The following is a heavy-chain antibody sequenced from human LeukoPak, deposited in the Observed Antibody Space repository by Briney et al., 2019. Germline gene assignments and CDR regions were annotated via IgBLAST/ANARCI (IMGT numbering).Heavy chain of an antibody. Sequence: GASVKVSCKASGGTFSSYAISWVRQAPGQGLEWMGRIIPIFGTANYAQKFQGRVTITTDESTSTAYMELSSLRSEDTAVYYCARDPTYCGGDCSQYYWGQGTLVTVSS. CDR2: IIPIFGTA. CDR3: ARDPTYCGGDCSQYY. V-gene: IGHV1-69*05. J-gene: IGHJ4*02. D-gene: IGHD2-21*02. CDR1: GGTFSSYA.